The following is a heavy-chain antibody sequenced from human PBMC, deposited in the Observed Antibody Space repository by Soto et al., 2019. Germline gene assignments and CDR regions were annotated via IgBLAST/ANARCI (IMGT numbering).Heavy chain of an antibody. CDR1: GGTFSSYA. J-gene: IGHJ6*02. D-gene: IGHD2-21*01. V-gene: IGHV1-69*13. CDR2: IIPISGTA. CDR3: ARRGPVVYYGMDV. Sequence: SVKVSCKASGGTFSSYAISWVRQAPGQGLEWMGGIIPISGTANYAQKFQGRVTITADESASTAYMELSSLRSEDTAVYYCARRGPVVYYGMDVWGQGTTVTVSS.